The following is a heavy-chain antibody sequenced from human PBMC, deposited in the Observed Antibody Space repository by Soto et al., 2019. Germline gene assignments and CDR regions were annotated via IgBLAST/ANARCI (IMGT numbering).Heavy chain of an antibody. J-gene: IGHJ3*02. CDR1: GFTFISYW. CDR3: AGIVGAIRGAFDI. Sequence: GGSLRLSCAASGFTFISYWMHWGRQAPGKGLVWVSRINSDGSSTSYADSVKGRFTISRDNAKNMLYLQMNSLRAEDTAVYYCAGIVGAIRGAFDIWGQGTMVTVSS. CDR2: INSDGSST. V-gene: IGHV3-74*01. D-gene: IGHD1-26*01.